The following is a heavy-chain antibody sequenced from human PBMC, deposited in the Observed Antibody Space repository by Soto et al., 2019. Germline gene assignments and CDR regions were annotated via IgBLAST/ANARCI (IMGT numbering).Heavy chain of an antibody. CDR1: GGSISSYY. Sequence: SETRSRTCTVSGGSISSYYWSWIRQPPGKGLEWIGYIYYSGSTNYNPSLKSRVTISVDTSKNQFSLKLSSVTAADTAVYYCARGGVSDYFDYWGQGTLVTVSS. CDR2: IYYSGST. D-gene: IGHD2-8*01. CDR3: ARGGVSDYFDY. J-gene: IGHJ4*02. V-gene: IGHV4-59*01.